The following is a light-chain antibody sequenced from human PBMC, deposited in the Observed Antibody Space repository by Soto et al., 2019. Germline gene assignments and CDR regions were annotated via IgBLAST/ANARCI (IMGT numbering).Light chain of an antibody. CDR2: DAS. CDR1: QGISGW. Sequence: DIRMTPSPSPLAASVGDRVTITCRASQGISGWLAWYQQKPGKAPKLLIYDASSLESGVPSRFSGSGSGTDFTLTISSLQPEDFATYYCLLDFRYFWAFGQGTKVDI. CDR3: LLDFRYFWA. J-gene: IGKJ1*01. V-gene: IGKV1-5*01.